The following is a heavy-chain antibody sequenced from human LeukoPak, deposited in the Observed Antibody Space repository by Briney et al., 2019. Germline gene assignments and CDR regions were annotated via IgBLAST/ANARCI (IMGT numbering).Heavy chain of an antibody. D-gene: IGHD6-13*01. V-gene: IGHV4-34*01. CDR3: AAGYSSSWYRWGMDV. J-gene: IGHJ6*02. Sequence: PSETLCLTCAVYGGSFSGYYWSWIRQPPGEGLEWIGEIDHSGSTNYNPSLKSRVTISVDTSKNQFSLKLSSVTAADTAVYYCAAGYSSSWYRWGMDVWGQGTTVTVSS. CDR2: IDHSGST. CDR1: GGSFSGYY.